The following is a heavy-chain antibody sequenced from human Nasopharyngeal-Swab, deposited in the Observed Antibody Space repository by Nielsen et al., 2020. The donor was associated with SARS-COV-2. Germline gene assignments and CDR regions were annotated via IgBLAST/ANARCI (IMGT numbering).Heavy chain of an antibody. V-gene: IGHV1-69*06. J-gene: IGHJ6*03. CDR2: IIPIFGTA. D-gene: IGHD3-10*01. Sequence: WVRQAPGQGLEWMGGIIPIFGTANYAQKFQGRVTITADKSTSKAYMELSSLRSEDTAVYYCAREGRGSGYYYYMDVWGKGTTVTVSS. CDR3: AREGRGSGYYYYMDV.